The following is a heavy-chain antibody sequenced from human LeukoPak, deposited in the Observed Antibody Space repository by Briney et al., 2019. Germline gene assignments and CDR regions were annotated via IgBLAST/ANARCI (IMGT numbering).Heavy chain of an antibody. CDR2: INPNSGDT. D-gene: IGHD3-22*01. Sequence: XSVKVXXKAFGYTFTSNYIHWVRQAPGQGLEWMAWINPNSGDTNFAQKFQGRVTMTRDTSISTVYMELSRLRSDDTAVFFCARXYYDSSDFEYFQHWGQGTLVTVSS. J-gene: IGHJ1*01. V-gene: IGHV1-2*02. CDR3: ARXYYDSSDFEYFQH. CDR1: GYTFTSNY.